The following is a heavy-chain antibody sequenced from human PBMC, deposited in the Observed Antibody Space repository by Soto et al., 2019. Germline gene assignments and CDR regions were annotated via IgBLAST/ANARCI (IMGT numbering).Heavy chain of an antibody. CDR3: ARSSGPLDY. Sequence: QVHLVQSEPEVKKPGSSVKVSCKTSGDTSRSYVVSWVRQAPGQGLEWMGGIVPLLGRANYAQNFQGRVTITADTSTPTAYMELTSLRSEDTAVYYCARSSGPLDYWGQGTLVTVSS. CDR2: IVPLLGRA. D-gene: IGHD3-22*01. CDR1: GDTSRSYV. V-gene: IGHV1-69*06. J-gene: IGHJ4*02.